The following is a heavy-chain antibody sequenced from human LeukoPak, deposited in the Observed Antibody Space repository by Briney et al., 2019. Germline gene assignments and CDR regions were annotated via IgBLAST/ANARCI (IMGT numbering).Heavy chain of an antibody. J-gene: IGHJ3*02. D-gene: IGHD5-12*01. CDR3: ARQGIVATIYDAFDI. Sequence: GGSLRLSCATSGFTFSSYWMTWVRQTPGKGLEWVANIKQDGSEKYNVDSVRGRFTISRDNAKKSLYLQMNSLRAEDTAVYYCARQGIVATIYDAFDIWGQGTIVTVSS. CDR2: IKQDGSEK. V-gene: IGHV3-7*01. CDR1: GFTFSSYW.